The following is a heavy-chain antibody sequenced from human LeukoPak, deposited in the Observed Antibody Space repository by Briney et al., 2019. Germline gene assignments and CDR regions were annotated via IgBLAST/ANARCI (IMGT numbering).Heavy chain of an antibody. CDR2: INPSVGST. CDR1: GYTFTSYY. CDR3: AREEARGPVAVSIDY. J-gene: IGHJ4*02. D-gene: IGHD6-19*01. Sequence: ASVKVSCRASGYTFTSYYMHWVRQAPGQGLEWMGIINPSVGSTSYAQKFQGRVTMTRDMSTSTVYMELSSLRSEDTAVYYCAREEARGPVAVSIDYWARGTLVPVPS. V-gene: IGHV1-46*01.